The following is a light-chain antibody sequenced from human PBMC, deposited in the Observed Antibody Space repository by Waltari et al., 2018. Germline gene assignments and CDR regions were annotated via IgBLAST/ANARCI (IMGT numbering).Light chain of an antibody. Sequence: EIVLTQSPATLSLSPGERATLSCRASQCVSSYLAWYHQKPGQTPRLLIYDASNRATGVPARFSGSGSGTDFTLTISSLEPEDFAVYFCQQRTNWPRNTFGQGTKLEIK. J-gene: IGKJ2*01. CDR3: QQRTNWPRNT. CDR1: QCVSSY. V-gene: IGKV3-11*01. CDR2: DAS.